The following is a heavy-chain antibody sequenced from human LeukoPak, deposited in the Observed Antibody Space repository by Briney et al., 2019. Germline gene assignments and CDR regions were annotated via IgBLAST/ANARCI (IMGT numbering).Heavy chain of an antibody. D-gene: IGHD6-13*01. CDR2: IYDNGST. V-gene: IGHV4-4*02. CDR1: GGSISRSNW. CDR3: ASPRAERSTWYAVDY. Sequence: SETLSLTCAVSGGSISRSNWWSWVRQSPGKGLEWIGEIYDNGSTNYNPSLKSRVTISVDKSKNQFSLKLSSVTAADTAVYYCASPRAERSTWYAVDYWGQGTLVTVSS. J-gene: IGHJ4*02.